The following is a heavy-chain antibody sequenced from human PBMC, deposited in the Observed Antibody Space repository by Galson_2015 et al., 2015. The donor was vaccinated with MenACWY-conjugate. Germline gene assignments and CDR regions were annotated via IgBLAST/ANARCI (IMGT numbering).Heavy chain of an antibody. CDR3: ASEDYYYDSSSRRKLSMDY. D-gene: IGHD3-22*01. J-gene: IGHJ4*02. CDR1: GFTFSRSW. Sequence: SLRLSCAVSGFTFSRSWMHWGRQAPGKGLEWVADIRPAGGGEYYADSVKGRFTISRDNVKNSLYLQMNSLRAEDTAVYYCASEDYYYDSSSRRKLSMDYWGQGTLVTVSS. CDR2: IRPAGGGE. V-gene: IGHV3-7*03.